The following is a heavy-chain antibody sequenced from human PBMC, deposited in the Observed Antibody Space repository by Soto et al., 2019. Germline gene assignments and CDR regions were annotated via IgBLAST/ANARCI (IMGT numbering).Heavy chain of an antibody. V-gene: IGHV4-59*01. CDR2: MYYGGSI. CDR1: GGSISGYY. CDR3: AKVPPEGVGGMDV. D-gene: IGHD3-16*01. Sequence: TSETLSLTCTVSGGSISGYYWSWVRQSPGKGLEWIGYMYYGGSINYNPSLKSRVTISVDTSKNQVSLKLTSVTAADTAVYYCAKVPPEGVGGMDVWGQGTTVTVS. J-gene: IGHJ6*02.